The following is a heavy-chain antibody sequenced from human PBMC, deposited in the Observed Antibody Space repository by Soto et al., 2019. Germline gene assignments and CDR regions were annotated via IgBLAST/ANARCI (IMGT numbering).Heavy chain of an antibody. CDR3: ARGGPRIRFLEWIGNQPPLGAFDI. V-gene: IGHV4-34*01. CDR1: GGSFSGYY. CDR2: INHSAST. Sequence: SETLSLTCAVYGGSFSGYYWSWIRQPPGKGLEWIGEINHSASTNYNPSLKSRVTISVDTSKNQFSLKLGSVTAADTAVYYCARGGPRIRFLEWIGNQPPLGAFDIWGQGTMVTVSS. D-gene: IGHD3-3*01. J-gene: IGHJ3*02.